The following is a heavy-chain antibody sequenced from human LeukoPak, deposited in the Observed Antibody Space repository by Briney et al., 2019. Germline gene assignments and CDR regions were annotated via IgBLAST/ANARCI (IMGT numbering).Heavy chain of an antibody. Sequence: SETLSLTCAVYSGSFSGYYWSWIRQPPGKGLERIGEINHSGNTNYNPSLKSQVTISVDTSKNQFSLKLSSVTAADTAVYYCARGPYVSSRDWGRGTLVTVSS. D-gene: IGHD3-22*01. CDR1: SGSFSGYY. J-gene: IGHJ4*02. CDR2: INHSGNT. V-gene: IGHV4-34*01. CDR3: ARGPYVSSRD.